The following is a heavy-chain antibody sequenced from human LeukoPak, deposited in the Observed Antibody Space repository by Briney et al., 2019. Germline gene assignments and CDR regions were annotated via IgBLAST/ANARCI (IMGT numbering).Heavy chain of an antibody. V-gene: IGHV4-59*01. J-gene: IGHJ4*02. CDR2: IYYSGST. D-gene: IGHD6-19*01. CDR1: GGSISSYY. CDR3: AREPGYSSGWLPVPYFDY. Sequence: SETLSLTCTVSGGSISSYYWSWIRQPPGKGLEWIGYIYYSGSTNYNPSLKSRVTISVDTSKNQFSLKLSSVTAADTAVYYCAREPGYSSGWLPVPYFDYWGQGTLVTVSS.